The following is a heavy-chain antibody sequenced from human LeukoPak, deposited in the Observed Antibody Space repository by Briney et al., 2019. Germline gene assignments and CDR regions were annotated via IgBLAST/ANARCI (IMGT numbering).Heavy chain of an antibody. CDR2: IYTSGST. D-gene: IGHD3-9*01. J-gene: IGHJ3*02. CDR1: GGSISSYY. V-gene: IGHV4-4*09. CDR3: ARGAYFDILTGYYRGAFDI. Sequence: SETLSLTCTVSGGSISSYYWSWIRQPPGKGLEWIGYIYTSGSTNYNPSLKSRVTISVDTSKNQFSLKLSSVTAADTAVYYCARGAYFDILTGYYRGAFDIWGQGTMVTVSS.